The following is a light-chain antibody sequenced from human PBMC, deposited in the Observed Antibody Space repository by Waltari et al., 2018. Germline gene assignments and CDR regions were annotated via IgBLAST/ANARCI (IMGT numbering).Light chain of an antibody. V-gene: IGLV1-44*01. CDR2: SNN. CDR1: SSHIGRNT. CDR3: AAWDDSLNGVV. Sequence: QSVLTQPPSASGTPGQRVTISCSGSSSHIGRNTVNWYQQLPGTAPKLIIYSNNQRPSGVSDRFSGSKSGTSASLAISGLQSEDEADYYCAAWDDSLNGVVFGGGTKLTVL. J-gene: IGLJ2*01.